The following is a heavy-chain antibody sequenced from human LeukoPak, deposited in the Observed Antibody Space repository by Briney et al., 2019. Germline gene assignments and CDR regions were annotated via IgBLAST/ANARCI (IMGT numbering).Heavy chain of an antibody. J-gene: IGHJ4*02. D-gene: IGHD3-22*01. CDR2: IIPILGIA. CDR1: GGTFSSYA. CDR3: ATNYYDSSGYLDGY. V-gene: IGHV1-69*04. Sequence: SVKVSCKASGGTFSSYAISWVRQAPGQGLEWMGRIIPILGIANYAQKFQGRVTITADKSTSTAYMELSSLRSEDTAAYYCATNYYDSSGYLDGYWGQGTLVTVSS.